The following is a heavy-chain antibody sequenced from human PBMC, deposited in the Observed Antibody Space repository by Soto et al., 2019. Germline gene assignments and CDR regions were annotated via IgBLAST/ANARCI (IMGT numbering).Heavy chain of an antibody. CDR1: GGSISSGGYY. Sequence: TLSLTCTVSGGSISSGGYYWSWIRQHPGKGLEWIGYIYYSGSTYYNPSLKSRVTISVDTSKNQFSLKLSSVTAADTAAYYCASWYDQTYYYYGMDVWGQGTTVTVSS. CDR3: ASWYDQTYYYYGMDV. CDR2: IYYSGST. V-gene: IGHV4-31*03. J-gene: IGHJ6*02. D-gene: IGHD1-1*01.